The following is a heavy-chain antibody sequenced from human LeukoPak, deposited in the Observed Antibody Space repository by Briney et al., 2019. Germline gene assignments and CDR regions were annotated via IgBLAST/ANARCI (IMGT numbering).Heavy chain of an antibody. J-gene: IGHJ4*02. Sequence: SETLSLTCTVSGGSISSYYWSWIRQPPGKGLEWIGYIYYSGSTNYNPSLKSRVTISVDTSKNQFSLKLSSVTAADTAVYYCAVEMATIRTRTFDYWGQGTLVTVSS. CDR1: GGSISSYY. V-gene: IGHV4-59*08. D-gene: IGHD5-24*01. CDR3: AVEMATIRTRTFDY. CDR2: IYYSGST.